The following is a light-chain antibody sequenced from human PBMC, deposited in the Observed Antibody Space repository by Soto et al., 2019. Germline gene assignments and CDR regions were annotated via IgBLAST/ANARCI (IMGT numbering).Light chain of an antibody. V-gene: IGKV3-15*01. Sequence: EIVMTQSPATLSVSPGERATLSCRASQSVSTNLAWYQQKPGQAPRLLIYGASTRATGIPARFSGSGSETEFTLTISSLQSEDFAVYYCQQYRNWPPTYTFGQGTKPEIK. CDR2: GAS. CDR1: QSVSTN. CDR3: QQYRNWPPTYT. J-gene: IGKJ2*01.